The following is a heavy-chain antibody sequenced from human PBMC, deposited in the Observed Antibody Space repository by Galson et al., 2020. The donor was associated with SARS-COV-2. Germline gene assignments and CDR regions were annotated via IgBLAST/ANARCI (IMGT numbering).Heavy chain of an antibody. J-gene: IGHJ6*02. CDR2: INPNSGVT. V-gene: IGHV1-2*02. CDR1: GYTFTGHY. Sequence: ASVKVSCKPSGYTFTGHYMHWVRQAPGQGLEWMGWINPNSGVTKYAQKFQGRVTMTRDTSISTAYMELSRLRSDDTAIYYCARAGQSPDYYYYYNLDVWGQGTTVTGSS. CDR3: ARAGQSPDYYYYYNLDV. D-gene: IGHD3-10*01.